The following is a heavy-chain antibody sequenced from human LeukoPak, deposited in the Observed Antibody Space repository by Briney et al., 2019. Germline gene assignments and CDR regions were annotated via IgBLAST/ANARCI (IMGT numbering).Heavy chain of an antibody. CDR2: ISSRSSYI. D-gene: IGHD5-18*01. J-gene: IGHJ6*02. CDR3: ARSVTGYYGMDV. Sequence: GGSLRLSCAASGFTFSNYTMNWVRQAPGKGLEWVSLISSRSSYIYYADSVKGRLTISRDNAKNSLYLQMNSLRAEDTAVYYCARSVTGYYGMDVWGQGTTVTVSS. V-gene: IGHV3-21*01. CDR1: GFTFSNYT.